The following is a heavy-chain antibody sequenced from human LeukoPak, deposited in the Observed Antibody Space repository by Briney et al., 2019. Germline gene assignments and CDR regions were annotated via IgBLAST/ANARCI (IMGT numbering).Heavy chain of an antibody. D-gene: IGHD2-2*01. CDR2: ISSSSSTI. Sequence: PGGSLRLSCAASGFTFSSYSMNWVRQAPGKGLEWVSYISSSSSTIYYADSVKGRFTISRDNAKNSLYLQMNSLRAEDTAVYYCARDVVVVPAAPFDYWGQGTLVTVSS. V-gene: IGHV3-48*01. CDR1: GFTFSSYS. CDR3: ARDVVVVPAAPFDY. J-gene: IGHJ4*02.